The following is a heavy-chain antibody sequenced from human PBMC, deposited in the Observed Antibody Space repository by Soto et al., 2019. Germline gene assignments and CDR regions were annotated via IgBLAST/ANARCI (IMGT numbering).Heavy chain of an antibody. CDR2: INHSGST. Sequence: QVQLQQWGAGLLKPSETLSLTCAVYGGSFSGYYWSWIRQPPGKGLEWIGEINHSGSTNYNPSLKSRVTISVDTSKNQFSLRLSSVTAADTAVYYCARGRGYVDTARRVDYWGQGTLVTVSS. D-gene: IGHD5-18*01. CDR1: GGSFSGYY. CDR3: ARGRGYVDTARRVDY. V-gene: IGHV4-34*01. J-gene: IGHJ4*02.